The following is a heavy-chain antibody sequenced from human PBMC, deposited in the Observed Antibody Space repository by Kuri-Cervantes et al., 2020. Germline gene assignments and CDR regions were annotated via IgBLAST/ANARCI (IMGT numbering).Heavy chain of an antibody. D-gene: IGHD3-10*01. V-gene: IGHV3-9*01. CDR2: ISWNSGSI. CDR3: ARALYGSGSQFDY. Sequence: GGSLSLSCATSGFTFDDYAMHWVRQAPGKGLEWVSGISWNSGSIGYADSVKGRFTISRDNAKNSLYLQMNSLRAEDTAVYYCARALYGSGSQFDYWGQGTLVTVSS. CDR1: GFTFDDYA. J-gene: IGHJ4*02.